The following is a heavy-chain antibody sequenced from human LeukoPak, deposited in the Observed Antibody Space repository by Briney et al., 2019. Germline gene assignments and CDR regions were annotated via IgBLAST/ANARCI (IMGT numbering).Heavy chain of an antibody. CDR3: AKDQGYYYGSGSYVFDY. V-gene: IGHV3-23*01. J-gene: IGHJ4*02. CDR2: ISGSGGST. CDR1: GFTFSSYA. Sequence: GGSLRLSCAASGFTFSSYAMSWVRQAPGKGLEWVSAISGSGGSTYYADSVEGRFTISRDNSKNTLYLQMNSLRAEDTAVYYCAKDQGYYYGSGSYVFDYWGQGTLVTVSS. D-gene: IGHD3-10*01.